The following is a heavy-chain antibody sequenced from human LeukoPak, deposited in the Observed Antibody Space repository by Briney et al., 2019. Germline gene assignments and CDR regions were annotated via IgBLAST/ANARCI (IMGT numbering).Heavy chain of an antibody. Sequence: SVKVSCKASGGTFSSYAISWVRQAPGQGLEWMGGIIPIFGTANYAQKFQGRVTITTDESTSTAYMELSSLRSEDTAVYYCARKGPTVTTDYYYYMDVWAKGPRSPSP. CDR3: ARKGPTVTTDYYYYMDV. V-gene: IGHV1-69*05. J-gene: IGHJ6*03. CDR1: GGTFSSYA. D-gene: IGHD4-11*01. CDR2: IIPIFGTA.